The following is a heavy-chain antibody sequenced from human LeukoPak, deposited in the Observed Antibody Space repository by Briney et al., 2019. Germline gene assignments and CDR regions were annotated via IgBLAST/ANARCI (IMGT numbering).Heavy chain of an antibody. CDR1: GGSISSGDYY. J-gene: IGHJ4*02. D-gene: IGHD3-3*01. CDR2: IYYSGST. V-gene: IGHV4-30-4*01. CDR3: ARERAGRFLEWLLFDY. Sequence: PSETLSLTCTVSGGSISSGDYYWSWIRQPPGKGLEWIGYIYYSGSTYYNPSLKSRVTMSVDTSKNQFSLKLSSVTAADTAVYYCARERAGRFLEWLLFDYWGQGTLVTVSS.